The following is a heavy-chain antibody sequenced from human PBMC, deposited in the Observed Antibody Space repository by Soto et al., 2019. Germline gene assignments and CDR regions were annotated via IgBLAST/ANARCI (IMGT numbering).Heavy chain of an antibody. Sequence: GGSLRLSCAASGFTFSSYGMHWVRQAPGKGLEWVAVISYDGSNKYYADSVKGRFTISRDNSKNTLYLQMNSLRAEDTAVYYCAKSLLPLYSSGWYSHHLKGMDVWGQGTTVTVSS. J-gene: IGHJ6*02. CDR2: ISYDGSNK. V-gene: IGHV3-30*18. CDR3: AKSLLPLYSSGWYSHHLKGMDV. D-gene: IGHD6-19*01. CDR1: GFTFSSYG.